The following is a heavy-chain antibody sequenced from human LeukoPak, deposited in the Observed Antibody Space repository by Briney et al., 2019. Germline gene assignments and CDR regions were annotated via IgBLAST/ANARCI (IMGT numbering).Heavy chain of an antibody. CDR2: MSSDGCNQ. CDR3: AKSALWFGELYFDY. J-gene: IGHJ4*02. Sequence: GGSLRLSCAASGFTFSSFSMHWVRRAPGKGLEWITYMSSDGCNQFSADSVKGRFSISRDNSKNTLYLQMNSLRAEDTAVYYCAKSALWFGELYFDYWGQGTLVTVSS. D-gene: IGHD3-10*01. V-gene: IGHV3-30*04. CDR1: GFTFSSFS.